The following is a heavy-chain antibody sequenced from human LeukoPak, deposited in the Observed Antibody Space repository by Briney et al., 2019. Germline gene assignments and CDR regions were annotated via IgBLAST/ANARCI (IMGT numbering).Heavy chain of an antibody. J-gene: IGHJ4*02. D-gene: IGHD2-8*02. CDR3: ARDRGTGLFDY. CDR2: IIPILGIA. V-gene: IGHV1-69*04. CDR1: GGTFSSYA. Sequence: SVKVSCKASGGTFSSYAISWVRQAPGQGLEWMGRIIPILGIANYAQKFQGRVTITADKSTSTAYMELSSLRSEGTAVYYCARDRGTGLFDYWGQGTLVTVSS.